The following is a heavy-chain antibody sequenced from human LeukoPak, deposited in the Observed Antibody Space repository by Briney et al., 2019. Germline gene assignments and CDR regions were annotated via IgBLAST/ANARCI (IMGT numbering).Heavy chain of an antibody. CDR3: ARMRYSDY. D-gene: IGHD1-1*01. Sequence: PGGSLRLSCAASGFTFSSYSWNWVRQAPGKGLEWVANIKEDGSEKYYVDSVKGRFTISRDNAKNSLYLQMNSLRADDTAVYYCARMRYSDYWGQGTLVTVSS. CDR2: IKEDGSEK. V-gene: IGHV3-7*01. CDR1: GFTFSSYS. J-gene: IGHJ4*02.